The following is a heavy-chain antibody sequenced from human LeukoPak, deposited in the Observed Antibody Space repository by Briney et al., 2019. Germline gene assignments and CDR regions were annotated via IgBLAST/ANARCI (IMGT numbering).Heavy chain of an antibody. V-gene: IGHV3-20*04. CDR1: GFTFDDYG. J-gene: IGHJ3*02. CDR2: INWNGGGT. Sequence: PGGSLRLSCAASGFTFDDYGMNWVRQAPGKGLEWVSGINWNGGGTSYADSVKGRFTISRDNAKNSLSLQMHSLRAEDTALYYCARDHPYMSGNYYGTAFHIWGQGTMVTVSS. D-gene: IGHD1-26*01. CDR3: ARDHPYMSGNYYGTAFHI.